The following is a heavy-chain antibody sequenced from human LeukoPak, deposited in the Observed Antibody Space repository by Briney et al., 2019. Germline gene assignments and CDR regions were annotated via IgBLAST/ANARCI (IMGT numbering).Heavy chain of an antibody. CDR2: IYYSGST. CDR3: ARGTTHTELWAYYYYGMDV. D-gene: IGHD2-21*01. Sequence: SETLSLTCTVSGGSISSYYWSWIRQPPGKGLEWIGYIYYSGSTNYNPPLKSRVTISVDTSKNQFSLKLSSVTAADTAVYYCARGTTHTELWAYYYYGMDVWGQGTTVTVSS. V-gene: IGHV4-59*01. J-gene: IGHJ6*02. CDR1: GGSISSYY.